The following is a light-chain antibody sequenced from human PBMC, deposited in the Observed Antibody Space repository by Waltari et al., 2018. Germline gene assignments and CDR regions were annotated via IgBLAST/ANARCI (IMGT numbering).Light chain of an antibody. J-gene: IGLJ3*02. CDR1: SRDVGGHNH. CDR2: DVT. CDR3: SSYTSTSTSLV. Sequence: QSALTQPASVSGSPGQSITISCTGTSRDVGGHNHVSWYQQHPGKAPKLMIYDVTKRPSGVSDRFSGSKSGNTASLTISGLQAEDEADYYCSSYTSTSTSLVFGGGTRLTVL. V-gene: IGLV2-14*01.